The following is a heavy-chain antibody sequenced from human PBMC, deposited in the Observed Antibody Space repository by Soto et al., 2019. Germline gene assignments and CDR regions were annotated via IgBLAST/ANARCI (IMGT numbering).Heavy chain of an antibody. J-gene: IGHJ4*02. CDR1: GFAFSRDG. CDR2: ISFGGSDK. D-gene: IGHD3-10*01. CDR3: AKPKGAGITFDS. V-gene: IGHV3-30*18. Sequence: QVQLVESGGGVVQPGKSLRLSCAAAGFAFSRDGMHWVRQAPGKGLEWVAVISFGGSDKHYADSVKGRFTISRDNSKNTVDLQMNSLRPEDTALYYCAKPKGAGITFDSWGEGTLVTVSS.